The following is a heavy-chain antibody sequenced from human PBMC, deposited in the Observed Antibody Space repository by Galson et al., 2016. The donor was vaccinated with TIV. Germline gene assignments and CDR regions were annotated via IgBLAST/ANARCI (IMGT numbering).Heavy chain of an antibody. V-gene: IGHV3-23*01. CDR1: GFSFSSYA. D-gene: IGHD2-2*01. J-gene: IGHJ4*02. Sequence: LSCAASGFSFSSYAMYWVRQAPGVGLEWVSSISGSGGSTYYADSVKGRFTISRDNSKNTLYLQINSLRAEDTAVYYCAKDRHSSTSWLGYLDYWGQGTLVTVSS. CDR3: AKDRHSSTSWLGYLDY. CDR2: ISGSGGST.